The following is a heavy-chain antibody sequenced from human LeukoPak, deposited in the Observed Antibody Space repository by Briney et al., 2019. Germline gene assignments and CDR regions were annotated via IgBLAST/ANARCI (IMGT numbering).Heavy chain of an antibody. J-gene: IGHJ4*02. CDR1: GFAFNIYD. V-gene: IGHV1-8*01. CDR2: MNPDSGNT. Sequence: ASVKVSCKASGFAFNIYDINWVRQATGQGLEWMGWMNPDSGNTGFAQKFQARVTMTRNTSITTAYMELSSLRSEDTAVYYCAVHLPGDYLDRWGKGTLVTVSS. CDR3: AVHLPGDYLDR.